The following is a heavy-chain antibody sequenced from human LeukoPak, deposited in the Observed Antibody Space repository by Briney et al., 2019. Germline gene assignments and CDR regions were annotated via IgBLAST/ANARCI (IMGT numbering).Heavy chain of an antibody. CDR3: ATVISSWYAFDI. V-gene: IGHV1-24*01. CDR1: GYTFTSYG. J-gene: IGHJ3*02. Sequence: ASVKVSCKASGYTFTSYGISWVRQAPGKGLEWMGGFDPEDGETIYAQKFQGRVTMTEDTSTDTAYMELSSLRSEDTAVYYCATVISSWYAFDIWGQGTMVTVSS. D-gene: IGHD6-13*01. CDR2: FDPEDGET.